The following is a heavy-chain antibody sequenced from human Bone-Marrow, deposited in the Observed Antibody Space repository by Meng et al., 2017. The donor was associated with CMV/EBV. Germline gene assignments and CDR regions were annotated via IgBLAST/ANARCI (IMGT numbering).Heavy chain of an antibody. Sequence: SEPLSLTCTVSGGSISSYYWSWIRQPPGKGLEWIGEINHSGSTNYNPSLKSRVTISVDTSKNQFSLMLSSVTAADTAVYYCARRGPRYCSSTSCYTTNWFDPWGQGTLVTVSS. CDR1: GGSISSYY. CDR2: INHSGST. J-gene: IGHJ5*02. V-gene: IGHV4-34*01. CDR3: ARRGPRYCSSTSCYTTNWFDP. D-gene: IGHD2-2*02.